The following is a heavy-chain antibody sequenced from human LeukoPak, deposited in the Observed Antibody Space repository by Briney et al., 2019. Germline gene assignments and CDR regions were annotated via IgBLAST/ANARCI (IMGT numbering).Heavy chain of an antibody. CDR3: ARGREYSFNRAYGMDV. J-gene: IGHJ6*04. Sequence: GASLQISCKGSGYIFTSYWIGGVRQLPGKGLEWMGIIYPDDSDTRYSPSFQGQVTISADKSIRTTYLQWSSLKASDTAMYYCARGREYSFNRAYGMDVWGKGTTVTVSS. CDR1: GYIFTSYW. D-gene: IGHD2/OR15-2a*01. V-gene: IGHV5-51*01. CDR2: IYPDDSDT.